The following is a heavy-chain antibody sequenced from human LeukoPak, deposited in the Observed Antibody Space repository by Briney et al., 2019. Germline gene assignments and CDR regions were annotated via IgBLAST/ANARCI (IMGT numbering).Heavy chain of an antibody. CDR3: ARHFED. CDR2: IYYSGST. J-gene: IGHJ4*02. Sequence: SETLSLTCTVSGGSIGWDYWSWIRQPPGKGLEWIGYIYYSGSTNYNPSLKSRVTISVDTSKNQFSLKLSSVTAADTAVYYCARHFEDWGQGTLVTVSS. CDR1: GGSIGWDY. V-gene: IGHV4-59*08.